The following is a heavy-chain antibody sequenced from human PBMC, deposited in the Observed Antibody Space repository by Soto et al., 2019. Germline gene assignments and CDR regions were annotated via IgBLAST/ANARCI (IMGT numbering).Heavy chain of an antibody. J-gene: IGHJ5*02. V-gene: IGHV1-69*13. Sequence: SVKVSCKASGGTFSSYAISWVRQAPGQGLEWMGGIIPIFGTANYAQKFQGRVTITADESTSTAYMELSSQRSEDTAVYYCARDINSYGYFGWFDPWGQGTLVTVSS. CDR2: IIPIFGTA. D-gene: IGHD5-18*01. CDR3: ARDINSYGYFGWFDP. CDR1: GGTFSSYA.